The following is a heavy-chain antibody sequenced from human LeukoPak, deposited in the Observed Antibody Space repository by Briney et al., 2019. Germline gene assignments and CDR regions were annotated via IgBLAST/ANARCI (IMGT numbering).Heavy chain of an antibody. CDR3: ARTYDSSGYYYNFDY. CDR1: GGSISSYY. D-gene: IGHD3-22*01. CDR2: IYHSGST. Sequence: KASETLSLTCTVSGGSISSYYWSWIRQPPGKGLEWIGYIYHSGSTNYNPSLKSRVTISVDTSKNQFSLELTSVTAADTAVYYCARTYDSSGYYYNFDYWGQGTLVTVSS. V-gene: IGHV4-59*08. J-gene: IGHJ4*02.